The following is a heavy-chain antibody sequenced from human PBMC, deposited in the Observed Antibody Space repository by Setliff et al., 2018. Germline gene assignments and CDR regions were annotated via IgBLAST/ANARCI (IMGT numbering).Heavy chain of an antibody. J-gene: IGHJ6*03. Sequence: VKVSCKASGGTFSSYGVSWVRQAPGQGLEWMGGTIPMFGSTNYAQKFQGRVTITTDESTSTAYMEVSSLRYEDTAVYYCAREGVDTRSSTDYRYYMDVWGKGTTVTVSS. D-gene: IGHD2-15*01. V-gene: IGHV1-69*13. CDR2: TIPMFGST. CDR1: GGTFSSYG. CDR3: AREGVDTRSSTDYRYYMDV.